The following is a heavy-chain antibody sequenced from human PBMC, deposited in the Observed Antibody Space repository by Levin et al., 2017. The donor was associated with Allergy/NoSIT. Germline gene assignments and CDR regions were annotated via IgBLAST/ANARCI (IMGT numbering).Heavy chain of an antibody. CDR2: IINSGVGT. Sequence: GGSLRLSCAASGFTFNNYAMSWVRQAPGKGLEWVSAIINSGVGTYYADSVKGRFTISRDNSKNTMYLQMNSLRAEDTAVYFCAKDAIRGSDQPYYFDYWGQGTLVTSSS. J-gene: IGHJ4*02. CDR1: GFTFNNYA. CDR3: AKDAIRGSDQPYYFDY. D-gene: IGHD6-19*01. V-gene: IGHV3-23*01.